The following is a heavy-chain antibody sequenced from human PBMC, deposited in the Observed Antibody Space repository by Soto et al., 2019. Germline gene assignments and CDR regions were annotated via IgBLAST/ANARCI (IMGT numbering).Heavy chain of an antibody. D-gene: IGHD2-2*02. Sequence: ASVKVSCKASGYTFTSYAMHWVRQAPGQRLEWMGWINAGNGNTKYSQKFQGRVTITRDTSASTAYMELSSLRSEDTAVYYCARGGVVVPAAIFDYWGQGTLDTVSS. CDR1: GYTFTSYA. CDR2: INAGNGNT. V-gene: IGHV1-3*01. CDR3: ARGGVVVPAAIFDY. J-gene: IGHJ4*02.